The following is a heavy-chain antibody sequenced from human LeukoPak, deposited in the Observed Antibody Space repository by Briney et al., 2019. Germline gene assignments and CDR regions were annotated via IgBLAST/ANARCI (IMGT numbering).Heavy chain of an antibody. Sequence: ASAKVSCKASGYTFTGYYMHWVRQAPGQGLEWMGWINPNSGGTNYAQKFQGGVTMTRDTSISTAYMELSRLRSDDTAVYYCARGAVAGTRLNWFDPWGQGTLVTVSS. CDR2: INPNSGGT. CDR3: ARGAVAGTRLNWFDP. CDR1: GYTFTGYY. J-gene: IGHJ5*02. D-gene: IGHD6-19*01. V-gene: IGHV1-2*02.